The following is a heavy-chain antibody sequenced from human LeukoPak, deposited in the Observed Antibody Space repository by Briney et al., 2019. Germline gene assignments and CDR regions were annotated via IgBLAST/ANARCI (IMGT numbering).Heavy chain of an antibody. CDR2: INLNSGGT. CDR3: ARYQVLSSSRWNWFDP. CDR1: GYTFTGYY. V-gene: IGHV1-2*02. J-gene: IGHJ5*02. Sequence: ASVKVSCKASGYTFTGYYMHWVRQAPGQGLEWMGWINLNSGGTNYAQKFQGRVTMTRDTSISTAYMELSRLRSDDTAVYYCARYQVLSSSRWNWFDPWGQGTLVTVSS. D-gene: IGHD6-13*01.